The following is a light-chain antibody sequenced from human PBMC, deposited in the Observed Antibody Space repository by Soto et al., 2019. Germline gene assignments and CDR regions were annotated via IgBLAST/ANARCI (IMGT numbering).Light chain of an antibody. CDR2: KVS. Sequence: DVVMTQSPLSLPVTLGQPASISCRSSQSLVHSHGKTYLNWFQQRPGQSPRRLIYKVSNRDSGVPDRFSGSGSGTDFTLKISRVEAEDVGVYYCMQGTHWPPYTFGQGTKLEIK. J-gene: IGKJ2*01. CDR3: MQGTHWPPYT. V-gene: IGKV2-30*02. CDR1: QSLVHSHGKTY.